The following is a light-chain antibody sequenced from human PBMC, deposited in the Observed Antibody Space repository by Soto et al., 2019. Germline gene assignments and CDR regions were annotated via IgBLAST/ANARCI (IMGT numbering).Light chain of an antibody. J-gene: IGKJ1*01. CDR1: QSVSSNY. Sequence: EIVLTQSPGTLSLSPGERATLSCRASQSVSSNYLAWYQQKPGQAPRLLIYGASSRATGTPDRFSGSGSGTDFTLTISTLEPEDFAVYYCQQYGGSSGTFGQGTKVEIK. CDR2: GAS. CDR3: QQYGGSSGT. V-gene: IGKV3-20*01.